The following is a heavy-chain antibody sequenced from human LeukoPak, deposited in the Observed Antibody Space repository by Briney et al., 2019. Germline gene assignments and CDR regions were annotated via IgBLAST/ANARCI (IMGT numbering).Heavy chain of an antibody. J-gene: IGHJ6*03. CDR1: GGTFSSYA. Sequence: SVKVSCKASGGTFSSYAISWVRQAPGQGLEWMGGIIPIFGTANYAQKFQGRVTITADESASTAYMELSSLRSEDTAVYYCARANGDSNSRYYCYYMDVWSKGTTVTISS. V-gene: IGHV1-69*13. CDR3: ARANGDSNSRYYCYYMDV. CDR2: IIPIFGTA. D-gene: IGHD4-17*01.